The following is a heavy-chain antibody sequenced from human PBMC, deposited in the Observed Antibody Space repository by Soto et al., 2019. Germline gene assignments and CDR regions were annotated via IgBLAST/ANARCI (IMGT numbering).Heavy chain of an antibody. J-gene: IGHJ6*02. CDR3: ARQGSNGAYYYYGMDV. CDR2: IYPGDSDT. Sequence: GESLKISCKGSGYRFSSYWIAWVRQMPGKGLEWMGIIYPGDSDTIYSPSFQGQVTFSADKSTSTAYLQWSSLKASDTAMYYCARQGSNGAYYYYGMDVWRQRTTVTVSS. CDR1: GYRFSSYW. D-gene: IGHD2-8*01. V-gene: IGHV5-51*01.